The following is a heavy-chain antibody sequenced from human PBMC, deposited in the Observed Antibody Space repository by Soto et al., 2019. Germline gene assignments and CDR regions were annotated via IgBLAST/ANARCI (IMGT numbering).Heavy chain of an antibody. Sequence: GASVKVSCKASGYTFTGYYVHWVRQAPGQGLEWMGWINPNSGGTNYVQKFQGRVTMTRDTSISTAYMELSRLRYDDTAVYYCARGARTSTASQDWFDPWGQGTLVTVSS. CDR3: ARGARTSTASQDWFDP. CDR1: GYTFTGYY. CDR2: INPNSGGT. V-gene: IGHV1-2*02. D-gene: IGHD4-17*01. J-gene: IGHJ5*02.